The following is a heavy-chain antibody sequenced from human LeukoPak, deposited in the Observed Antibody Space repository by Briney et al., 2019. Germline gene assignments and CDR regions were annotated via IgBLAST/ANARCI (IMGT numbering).Heavy chain of an antibody. D-gene: IGHD1-1*01. CDR3: ARGTGYSVFDI. V-gene: IGHV3-74*01. J-gene: IGHJ3*02. CDR1: GFSVITYL. Sequence: GGSLRLSCAGSGFSVITYLVHWVRQAPGKGLVRVSGINSGGSSTRCAESVKGRFTSSRDNAQNTMYLQMNSLRDEDTAVYYCARGTGYSVFDIWGQGTVVTVSS. CDR2: INSGGSST.